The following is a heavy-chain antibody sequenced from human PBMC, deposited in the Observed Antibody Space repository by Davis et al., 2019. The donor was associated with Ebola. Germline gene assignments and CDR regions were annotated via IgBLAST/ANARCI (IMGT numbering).Heavy chain of an antibody. CDR3: ARGKVDSVALDV. CDR1: GYTFTSHE. D-gene: IGHD5-12*01. CDR2: MHPNNGKT. J-gene: IGHJ6*02. Sequence: ASVKVSCKASGYTFTSHEINWLRQATGQGLEWMGWMHPNNGKTGYAQKFQGRVTITRDTSISTFYMELSRLRSDDTAVYYCARGKVDSVALDVWGQGTTVTVSS. V-gene: IGHV1-8*03.